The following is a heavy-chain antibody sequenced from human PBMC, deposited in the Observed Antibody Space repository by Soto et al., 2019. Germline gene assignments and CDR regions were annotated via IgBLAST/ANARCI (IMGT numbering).Heavy chain of an antibody. CDR2: IKQDGSEK. D-gene: IGHD6-19*01. CDR1: GFTFSSYW. Sequence: GGSLRLSCAASGFTFSSYWMSWVRQAPGKGLEWVANIKQDGSEKYYVDSVKGRFTISRDNAKNSLYLQMNSLRAEDTAVYYCARVIFLLPIAVAGSAADYWGQGTLVTVSS. J-gene: IGHJ4*02. V-gene: IGHV3-7*05. CDR3: ARVIFLLPIAVAGSAADY.